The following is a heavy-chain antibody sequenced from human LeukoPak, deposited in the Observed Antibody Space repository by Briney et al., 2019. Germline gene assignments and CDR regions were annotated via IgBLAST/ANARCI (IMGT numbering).Heavy chain of an antibody. V-gene: IGHV3-23*01. D-gene: IGHD6-19*01. J-gene: IGHJ4*02. CDR2: ISGSGGST. Sequence: GGSLRLSCAASGFTFSSYAMSWVRQAPGKGLEWVSAISGSGGSTFYADSVKGRFTISRDNSKNTLYLQMNSLRADDTAVYYCAXXWLIXGAFDYWGQGTLVTVSX. CDR3: AXXWLIXGAFDY. CDR1: GFTFSSYA.